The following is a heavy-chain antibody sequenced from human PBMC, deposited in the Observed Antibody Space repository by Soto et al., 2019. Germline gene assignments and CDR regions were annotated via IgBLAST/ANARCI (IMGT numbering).Heavy chain of an antibody. J-gene: IGHJ4*02. Sequence: GGSLRLSCAASGFTFSSYAMSWVRQAPGKGLEWVSAISGSGGSTYYADSVKGRFTISRDNSKNTLYPQMNSLRAEDTAVYYCAKDQGPTVTTFDYWGQGTLVTVSS. V-gene: IGHV3-23*01. CDR1: GFTFSSYA. CDR3: AKDQGPTVTTFDY. CDR2: ISGSGGST. D-gene: IGHD4-17*01.